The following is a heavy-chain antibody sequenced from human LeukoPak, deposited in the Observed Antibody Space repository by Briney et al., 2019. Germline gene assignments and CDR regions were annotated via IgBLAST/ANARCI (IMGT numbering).Heavy chain of an antibody. J-gene: IGHJ4*02. CDR1: GFTFSSYS. CDR2: ISSNGGNT. CDR3: VKLSSRVSQTIDY. D-gene: IGHD6-13*01. V-gene: IGHV3-64D*09. Sequence: GGSLRFSCSASGFTFSSYSMHWVRQAPGKGLEYVSGISSNGGNTYYADSVKGRFIISRDNSKNTLFLQMSSLRLEDTAVYFCVKLSSRVSQTIDYWGQGTLVTVSS.